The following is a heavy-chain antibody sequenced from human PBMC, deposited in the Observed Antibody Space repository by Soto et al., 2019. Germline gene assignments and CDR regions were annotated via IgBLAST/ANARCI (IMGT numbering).Heavy chain of an antibody. CDR3: ASAYGDPTCPYGMDD. V-gene: IGHV1-3*01. J-gene: IGHJ6*02. CDR2: INAGNGNT. Sequence: QVQLVQSGAEVKKPGASVKVSCKASGYTFTNYIMHWVRQAPGQRRKWMGWINAGNGNTKYSQKFQGRVTITRDTSASTAYMKPSSLRSDATAVYSSASAYGDPTCPYGMDDWGQGTMVTVSS. CDR1: GYTFTNYI. D-gene: IGHD4-17*01.